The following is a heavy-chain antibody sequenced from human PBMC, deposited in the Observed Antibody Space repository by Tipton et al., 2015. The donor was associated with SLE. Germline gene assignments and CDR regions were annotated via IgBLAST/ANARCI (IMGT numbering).Heavy chain of an antibody. D-gene: IGHD6-6*01. J-gene: IGHJ6*02. V-gene: IGHV3-33*01. CDR2: IWYDGSNK. Sequence: SLRLSCAASGFTFSSYGMQWVRQAPGKGLEWVAVIWYDGSNKYYADSVKGRFTISRDNYKNTLYLQMNSLRAEDTAVYYCGGSSSGYYGMDVWGQGTTVTVSS. CDR1: GFTFSSYG. CDR3: GGSSSGYYGMDV.